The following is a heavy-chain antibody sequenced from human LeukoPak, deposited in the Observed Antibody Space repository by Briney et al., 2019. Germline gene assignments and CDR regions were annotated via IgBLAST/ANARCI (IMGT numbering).Heavy chain of an antibody. CDR3: ALDLGGVGAAGSPAGG. J-gene: IGHJ4*02. CDR2: IIPILGIA. Sequence: SVKVSCKASGGTFSSYTISWVRQAPGQGLEWMGRIIPILGIANYAQKFQGRVTITADKSTSTAYMELSSLRSEDTAVYYCALDLGGVGAAGSPAGGWGQGNLVPVSS. CDR1: GGTFSSYT. D-gene: IGHD3-16*01. V-gene: IGHV1-69*02.